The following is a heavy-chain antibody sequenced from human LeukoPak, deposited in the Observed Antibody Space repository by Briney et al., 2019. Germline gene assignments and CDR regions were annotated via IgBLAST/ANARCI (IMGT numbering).Heavy chain of an antibody. D-gene: IGHD2-2*01. CDR2: ISTSSRYI. CDR1: GFTLSTFD. CDR3: ARADCSGSTCYLRRSWFDP. V-gene: IGHV3-21*01. Sequence: PGGSLRLSRAASGFTLSTFDMNWVRQAPGKGLEWVSSISTSSRYIYYRDSVKGRFTISRDDAKNSLYLQMNSLRVEDTAVYYCARADCSGSTCYLRRSWFDPWGQGTLVTVSS. J-gene: IGHJ5*02.